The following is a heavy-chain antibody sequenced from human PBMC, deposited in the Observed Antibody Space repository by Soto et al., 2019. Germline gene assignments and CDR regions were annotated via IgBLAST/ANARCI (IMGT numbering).Heavy chain of an antibody. CDR2: ISRTSSTI. V-gene: IGHV3-48*02. CDR1: GFTFSTYS. D-gene: IGHD3-3*01. Sequence: PGGSLRLSCAASGFTFSTYSINWVRQAPGKGLEWVSYISRTSSTIYYADSVKGRFTISRDNAKNSLYLQMDSLRDEDTAVYYCAREDFLFYYVMDVWGQGTTVTVSS. J-gene: IGHJ6*02. CDR3: AREDFLFYYVMDV.